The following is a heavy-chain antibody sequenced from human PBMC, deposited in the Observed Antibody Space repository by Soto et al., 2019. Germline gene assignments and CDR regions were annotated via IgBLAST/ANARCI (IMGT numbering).Heavy chain of an antibody. CDR2: INPNSGGT. Sequence: ASVKVSCKASGYTFTGYYMHWVRQAPGQGLEWMGWINPNSGGTNYAQKFQGWVTMTRDTSISTAYMELSRLRSDDTAVYYCARAFSIVGASADHYYGMDVWGQGTTVTVSS. V-gene: IGHV1-2*04. CDR3: ARAFSIVGASADHYYGMDV. D-gene: IGHD1-26*01. CDR1: GYTFTGYY. J-gene: IGHJ6*02.